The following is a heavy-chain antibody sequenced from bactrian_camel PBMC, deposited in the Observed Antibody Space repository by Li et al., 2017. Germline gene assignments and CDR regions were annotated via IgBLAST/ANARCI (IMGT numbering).Heavy chain of an antibody. Sequence: DVQLVESGGGSVQAGGSLSLSCTASGDTANIIHMTWFRQAPGKEREGVASIYTGAGYTYYSDSVKGRFTITRDNAKNEVYLQMNSLKYEDTAMYYCSSVSIVAVTVRCNFGGWGQGTQVTVS. V-gene: IGHV3S40*01. D-gene: IGHD3*01. J-gene: IGHJ6*01. CDR2: IYTGAGYT. CDR1: GDTANIIH. CDR3: SSVSIVAVTVRCNFGG.